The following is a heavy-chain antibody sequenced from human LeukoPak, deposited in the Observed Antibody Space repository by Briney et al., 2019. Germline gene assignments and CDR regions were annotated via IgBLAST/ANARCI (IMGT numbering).Heavy chain of an antibody. V-gene: IGHV3-23*01. CDR1: GFTFSSYA. CDR3: VRQQTPHGNFDY. CDR2: ISGSGDST. Sequence: GGSLRLSCAASGFTFSSYAMSWVRQAPGKGLEWVSAISGSGDSTYYGDSVKGRFTISRENAKNSLSLQMNSLRAEDTAVYYCVRQQTPHGNFDYWGQGTLVTVSS. J-gene: IGHJ4*02. D-gene: IGHD1-1*01.